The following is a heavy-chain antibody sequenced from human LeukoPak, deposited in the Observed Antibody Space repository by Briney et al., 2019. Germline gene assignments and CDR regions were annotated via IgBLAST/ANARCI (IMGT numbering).Heavy chain of an antibody. D-gene: IGHD6-19*01. CDR1: GGTFSSYA. CDR2: INPNSGGT. V-gene: IGHV1-2*06. CDR3: ARESMYSSGWYTRLKYFDC. Sequence: GASVKVSCKASGGTFSSYAISWVRQAPGQGLEWMGRINPNSGGTNYAQKFQGRVTMTRDTSISTAYMELSRLRSDDTAVYYCARESMYSSGWYTRLKYFDCWGQGTLVTVSS. J-gene: IGHJ4*02.